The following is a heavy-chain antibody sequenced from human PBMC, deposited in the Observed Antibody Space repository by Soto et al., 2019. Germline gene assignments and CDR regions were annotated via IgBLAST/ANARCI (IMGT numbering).Heavy chain of an antibody. D-gene: IGHD2-15*01. Sequence: GGSLRLSCAASGFTFSSYAMSWVRQAPGKGLEWVSAISGSGGSTYYADSVKGRFTISRDNSKNTLYLQMNSLRAEDTAVYYCARSTVVTPAFQHWGQGTLVTVSS. CDR3: ARSTVVTPAFQH. CDR2: ISGSGGST. V-gene: IGHV3-23*01. CDR1: GFTFSSYA. J-gene: IGHJ1*01.